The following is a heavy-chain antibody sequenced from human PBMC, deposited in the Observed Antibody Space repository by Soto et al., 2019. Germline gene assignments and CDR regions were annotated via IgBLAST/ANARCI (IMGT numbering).Heavy chain of an antibody. J-gene: IGHJ6*02. CDR2: INAGNGNT. CDR1: GYTFTSYA. D-gene: IGHD7-27*01. V-gene: IGHV1-3*01. Sequence: ASVKVSCKASGYTFTSYAIHWVRQAPGQRLEWMGWINAGNGNTKYSQKLQGRVTMTTDTSTSTAYMELRSLRSDDTAVYYCASTGDDDGMDVWGQGTTVTVSS. CDR3: ASTGDDDGMDV.